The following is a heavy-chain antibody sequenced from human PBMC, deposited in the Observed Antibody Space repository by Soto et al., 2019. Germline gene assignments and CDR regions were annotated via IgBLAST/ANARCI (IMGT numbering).Heavy chain of an antibody. D-gene: IGHD2-2*01. V-gene: IGHV4-59*01. J-gene: IGHJ4*02. CDR3: ARFARVPDN. Sequence: SLTCTVSGASITSSYWSWIRQPPGQGLESIGYIYYTGDTNSNPSLKSRLTISMGTSKNQFSLKLTSVTAADTAVYYCARFARVPDNWGQGTLVTVS. CDR1: GASITSSY. CDR2: IYYTGDT.